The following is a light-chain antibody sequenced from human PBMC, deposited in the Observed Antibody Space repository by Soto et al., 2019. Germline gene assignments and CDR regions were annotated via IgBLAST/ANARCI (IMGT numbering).Light chain of an antibody. CDR2: DAS. J-gene: IGKJ1*01. CDR3: QQRSNWPPTWT. CDR1: QSVSSY. V-gene: IGKV3-11*01. Sequence: EIVLTQSPATLSLSPGERATLSCRASQSVSSYLAWYQQKPGQAPRLLIYDASNRATGIPARFSGSGSGTDFTLTISSLEPEDGAVYYCQQRSNWPPTWTFGQGTKVDIK.